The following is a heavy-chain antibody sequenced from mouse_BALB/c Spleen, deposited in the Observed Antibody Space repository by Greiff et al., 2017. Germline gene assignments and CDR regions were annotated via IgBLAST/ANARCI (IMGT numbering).Heavy chain of an antibody. V-gene: IGHV14-3*02. J-gene: IGHJ3*01. CDR1: GFNIKDTY. CDR2: IDPANGNT. CDR3: ASEGPYYGYGAY. Sequence: VQLQQSGAELVKPGASVKLSCTASGFNIKDTYMHWVKQRPEQGLEWIGRIDPANGNTKYDPKFQGKATITADTSSNTAYLQLSSLTSEDTAVYYCASEGPYYGYGAYWGQGTLVTVSA. D-gene: IGHD1-2*01.